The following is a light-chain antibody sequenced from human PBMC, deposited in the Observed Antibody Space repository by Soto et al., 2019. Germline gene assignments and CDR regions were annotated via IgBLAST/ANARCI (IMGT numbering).Light chain of an antibody. Sequence: QSALTQPRSVSGSPGQSVTISCSGISSNFYDSVSWYQQHPGKAPKLIIFDVTKRPSGVPGRFSGSKSGNRASLTISGLQGEDEADYYCCSYVDYSIWVFGGGTKLTVL. CDR3: CSYVDYSIWV. V-gene: IGLV2-11*01. CDR1: SSNFYDS. CDR2: DVT. J-gene: IGLJ3*02.